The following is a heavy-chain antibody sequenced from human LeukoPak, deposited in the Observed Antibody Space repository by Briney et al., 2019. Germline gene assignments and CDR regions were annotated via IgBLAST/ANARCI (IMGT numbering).Heavy chain of an antibody. V-gene: IGHV3-23*01. J-gene: IGHJ4*02. Sequence: PGGSLRLSCAASGFTFSNYAMSWVRQAPGKGLEWVSAVSGSGGSTYYADSVKGRFTISRDNSKNTLYLQMNTMRAEDTAVYYCAKFRPITSVAGTIFHYWAQGTRVTVFS. CDR2: VSGSGGST. CDR3: AKFRPITSVAGTIFHY. CDR1: GFTFSNYA. D-gene: IGHD6-19*01.